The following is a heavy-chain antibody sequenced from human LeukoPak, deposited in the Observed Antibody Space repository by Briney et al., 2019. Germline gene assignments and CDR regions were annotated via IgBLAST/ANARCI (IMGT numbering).Heavy chain of an antibody. J-gene: IGHJ4*02. CDR3: ARGEGIVDIAATTAFDY. V-gene: IGHV4-59*01. Sequence: PSETLSLTCTVSGGSISSYYWSWIRQPPGKGLEWIGYIYYSGSTNYNPSLKSRVTISVDTSKNQFSLKLSSVTAADTAVYYCARGEGIVDIAATTAFDYWGQGTLVTVSS. CDR2: IYYSGST. CDR1: GGSISSYY. D-gene: IGHD5-12*01.